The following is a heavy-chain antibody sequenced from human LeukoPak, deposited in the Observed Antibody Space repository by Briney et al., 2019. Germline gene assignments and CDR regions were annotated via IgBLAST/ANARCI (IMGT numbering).Heavy chain of an antibody. Sequence: GASVKVSCKASGYTFTGYYLHWVRQAPGQGLEWMGWINPNSGDTNYAQKFQGRVTMTRDTSIRTAYMELSGLGSGVTAVYFCAKNPYEYYFDYWGQGTLVTVSS. J-gene: IGHJ4*02. CDR1: GYTFTGYY. D-gene: IGHD5-12*01. CDR3: AKNPYEYYFDY. CDR2: INPNSGDT. V-gene: IGHV1-2*02.